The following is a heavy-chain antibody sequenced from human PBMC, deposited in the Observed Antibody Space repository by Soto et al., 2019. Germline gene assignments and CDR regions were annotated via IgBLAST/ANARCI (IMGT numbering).Heavy chain of an antibody. V-gene: IGHV4-59*01. CDR3: ARVQSTSWGYYYAVDV. Sequence: QVQLQESGPGLVKPSETLSLTCRISGGSISSYYWNWIRQAPGKGLEWIGFISYSGSTNYNPALTSRVTISVDTSKHHISLRLNSVTAADTAVYYCARVQSTSWGYYYAVDVWGQGTTVTVSS. CDR1: GGSISSYY. J-gene: IGHJ6*01. CDR2: ISYSGST. D-gene: IGHD2-2*01.